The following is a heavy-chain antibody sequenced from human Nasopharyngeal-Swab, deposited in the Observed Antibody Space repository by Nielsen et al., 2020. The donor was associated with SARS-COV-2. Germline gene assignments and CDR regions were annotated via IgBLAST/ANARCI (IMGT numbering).Heavy chain of an antibody. Sequence: GESLKISCAASGLGFSNYEMNWVRQAPGKGLEWTSYISTTTATIYYADSVKGRFTISRDNAKNSLYLQMNSLRAEDTAVYYCAREVPYSGHDDAFDIWGQGTMVTVSA. CDR1: GLGFSNYE. V-gene: IGHV3-48*03. CDR2: ISTTTATI. CDR3: AREVPYSGHDDAFDI. J-gene: IGHJ3*02. D-gene: IGHD5-12*01.